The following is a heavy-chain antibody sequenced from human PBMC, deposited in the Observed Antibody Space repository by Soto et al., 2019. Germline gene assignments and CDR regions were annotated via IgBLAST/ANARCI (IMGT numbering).Heavy chain of an antibody. J-gene: IGHJ5*02. CDR3: AHSNCSQTEFWFDP. D-gene: IGHD1-20*01. Sequence: QITLKESGHTLVKPTHPLTLTCTSSGLSLSTSGVGVGWIRQPPGKALEWLALIYWDDAKRYSPSLKSRPTITKDASNNQVVLTMAYMDPVDTATYYCAHSNCSQTEFWFDPWGQGTPVTVSS. V-gene: IGHV2-5*02. CDR1: GLSLSTSGVG. CDR2: IYWDDAK.